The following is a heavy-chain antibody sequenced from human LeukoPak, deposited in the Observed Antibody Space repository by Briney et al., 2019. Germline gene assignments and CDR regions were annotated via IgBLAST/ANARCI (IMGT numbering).Heavy chain of an antibody. J-gene: IGHJ4*02. D-gene: IGHD2-8*02. CDR1: GFTFSNYN. CDR2: ISSSSSYI. Sequence: GGSLRLSCAASGFTFSNYNMNWVRQAPWKGLEWVSFISSSSSYIYYADSVKGRFTISRDNTKNSLYLQMNSLRAEDTAVYYCARDSPYGTAGYWGQGTLVTVSS. CDR3: ARDSPYGTAGY. V-gene: IGHV3-21*01.